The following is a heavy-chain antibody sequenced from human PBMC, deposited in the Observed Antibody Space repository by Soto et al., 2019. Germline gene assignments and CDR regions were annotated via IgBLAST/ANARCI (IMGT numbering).Heavy chain of an antibody. CDR1: GYTVTTHH. V-gene: IGHV1-46*01. CDR3: ARVAYQSLDN. Sequence: ASVKVSCKASGYTVTTHHMHWVRQAPGQGLEWMGIINPNDGGTLYAQKFQGRVTMTRDTSTSTVYVELSSLTSEDTAVYYCARVAYQSLDNWGQGTLVTVSS. CDR2: INPNDGGT. J-gene: IGHJ4*02. D-gene: IGHD3-16*01.